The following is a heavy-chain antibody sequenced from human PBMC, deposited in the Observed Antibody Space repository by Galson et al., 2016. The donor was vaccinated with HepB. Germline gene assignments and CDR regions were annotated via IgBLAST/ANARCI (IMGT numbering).Heavy chain of an antibody. CDR3: AKRPYSYGWHYGMDV. CDR2: ITGGGTT. Sequence: SLRLSCAASGFSFSSYAMRWVRQAPGKGLEWVSGITGGGTTYYADSVKGRFTISRDNSKNILYLQMKSLRDEDTAVYYCAKRPYSYGWHYGMDVWGQGTLVTVSS. CDR1: GFSFSSYA. D-gene: IGHD5-18*01. V-gene: IGHV3-23*01. J-gene: IGHJ6*02.